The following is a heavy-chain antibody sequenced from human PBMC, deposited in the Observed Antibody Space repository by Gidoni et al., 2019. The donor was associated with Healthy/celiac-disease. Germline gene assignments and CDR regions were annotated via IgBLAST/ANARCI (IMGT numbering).Heavy chain of an antibody. CDR1: GGSLSSGGYY. Sequence: QVQLQESGPGLVKPSQTLSLTCTVSGGSLSSGGYYWSWIRQHPGKGLEWIGYIYYSGSTYYNPSLKSRVTISVDTSKNQFSLKLSSVTAADTAVYYCARSEYCGGDCFPYFDYWGQGTLVTVSS. D-gene: IGHD2-21*02. CDR3: ARSEYCGGDCFPYFDY. J-gene: IGHJ4*02. V-gene: IGHV4-31*03. CDR2: IYYSGST.